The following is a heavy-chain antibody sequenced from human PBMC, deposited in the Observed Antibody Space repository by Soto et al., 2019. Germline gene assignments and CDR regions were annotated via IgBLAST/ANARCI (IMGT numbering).Heavy chain of an antibody. Sequence: EASVKVSCKASGGCLTNYGVSWVRQAPGQGLEWMGWMNPDSGNTSYAQKFQGRVTMTRNTSISTAYMDLSSLRSEDTAVYYCARGPGGAFDIWRQGTMVTVSS. V-gene: IGHV1-8*01. CDR3: ARGPGGAFDI. CDR1: GGCLTNYG. D-gene: IGHD2-15*01. J-gene: IGHJ3*02. CDR2: MNPDSGNT.